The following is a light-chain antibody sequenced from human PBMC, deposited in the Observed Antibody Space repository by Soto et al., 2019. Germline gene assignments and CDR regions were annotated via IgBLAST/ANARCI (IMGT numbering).Light chain of an antibody. J-gene: IGKJ4*01. CDR3: QQLYGYPLT. CDR2: PAS. CDR1: QDISRA. Sequence: IQLTQSPSSLSATVGDRVTITCRASQDISRALAWYQQKPGKAPNLLISPASNLRSGVPSRFSGSGSGTDFTLTINGLQPEDFATYWCQQLYGYPLTFGGGSKVEIK. V-gene: IGKV1-9*01.